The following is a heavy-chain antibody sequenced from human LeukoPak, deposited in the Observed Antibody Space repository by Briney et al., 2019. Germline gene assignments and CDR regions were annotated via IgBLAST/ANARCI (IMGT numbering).Heavy chain of an antibody. CDR3: ASPLTGYYNGPYDY. CDR1: GFTFSSYW. D-gene: IGHD3-9*01. V-gene: IGHV3-74*01. Sequence: PGGSLRLSCAASGFTFSSYWMHWVRQAPGKGLVWVSRINSDGSSTSYADSVKGRFTISGDNAKNTLYLQMSSLRAEDTAVYYCASPLTGYYNGPYDYWGQGTLVTVSS. CDR2: INSDGSST. J-gene: IGHJ4*02.